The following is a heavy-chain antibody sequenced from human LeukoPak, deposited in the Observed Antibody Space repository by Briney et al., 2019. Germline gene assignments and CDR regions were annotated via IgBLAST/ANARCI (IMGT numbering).Heavy chain of an antibody. V-gene: IGHV4-61*02. Sequence: SQTLSLTCTVSGVSISSGSYYWRWIRQPAGKGLEWIGRIYTSGSTNYNPSLKSRVTISVDTSKNQFSLNVSSVTAADTAVYYCARATSSYFYYMDVWGKGTTVTISS. J-gene: IGHJ6*03. CDR1: GVSISSGSYY. D-gene: IGHD5-12*01. CDR3: ARATSSYFYYMDV. CDR2: IYTSGST.